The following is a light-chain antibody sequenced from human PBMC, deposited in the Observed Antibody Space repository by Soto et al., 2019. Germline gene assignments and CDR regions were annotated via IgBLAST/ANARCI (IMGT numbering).Light chain of an antibody. Sequence: QSALTQPRSVSGSPGQSVTISCTGTSSDVGGFKYVSWYQQHPGKAPKLIIFDASKRPPGVPDRFSGSKSGYTASLTIPGLQGEDEADYYCCSYAANYVRFGGGTKLTVL. V-gene: IGLV2-11*01. CDR1: SSDVGGFKY. CDR3: CSYAANYVR. CDR2: DAS. J-gene: IGLJ2*01.